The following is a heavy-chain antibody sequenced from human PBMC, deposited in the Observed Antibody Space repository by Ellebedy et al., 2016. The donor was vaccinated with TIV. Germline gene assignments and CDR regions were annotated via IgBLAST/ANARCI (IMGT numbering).Heavy chain of an antibody. Sequence: GESLKISXAASGFTFSSYAMSWVRQAPGKGLEWVSVISGGGGRTYYADSVKGRFTISRDNSKNTLYLQMNSLRAEDTAIYYCASAGGSGWYYNNYYFDYWGQGTLVTVSS. CDR1: GFTFSSYA. D-gene: IGHD6-19*01. CDR2: ISGGGGRT. V-gene: IGHV3-23*01. J-gene: IGHJ4*02. CDR3: ASAGGSGWYYNNYYFDY.